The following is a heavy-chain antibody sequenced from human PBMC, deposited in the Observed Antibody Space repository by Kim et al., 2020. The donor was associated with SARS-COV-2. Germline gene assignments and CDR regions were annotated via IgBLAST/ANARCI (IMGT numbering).Heavy chain of an antibody. CDR1: GFTFDDYA. CDR2: ISWNSGSI. CDR3: AKDKRSGSGSYYFFDY. J-gene: IGHJ4*01. Sequence: GGSLRLSCAASGFTFDDYAMHWVRQAPGKGLEWVSGISWNSGSIGYADSVKGRFTISRDNAKNSLYLQMNSLRAEDTALYYCAKDKRSGSGSYYFFDYWG. V-gene: IGHV3-9*01. D-gene: IGHD3-10*01.